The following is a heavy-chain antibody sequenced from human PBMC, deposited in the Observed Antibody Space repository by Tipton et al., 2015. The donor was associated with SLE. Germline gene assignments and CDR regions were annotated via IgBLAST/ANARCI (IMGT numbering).Heavy chain of an antibody. D-gene: IGHD7-27*01. CDR1: GFAFSSSW. CDR2: ANQGGSEK. CDR3: ASWVGNQNY. V-gene: IGHV3-7*01. Sequence: SLRLSCAASGFAFSSSWMSWVRQAPGKGLEWVAHANQGGSEKYYVDSVKGRFTISGDNAKNSLYLQMNSLRAEDTAVYYCASWVGNQNYWGQGTLVTVSS. J-gene: IGHJ4*02.